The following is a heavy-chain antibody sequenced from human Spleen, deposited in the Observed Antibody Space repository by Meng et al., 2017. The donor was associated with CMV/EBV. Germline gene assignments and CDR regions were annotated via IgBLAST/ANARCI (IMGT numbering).Heavy chain of an antibody. D-gene: IGHD5-24*01. J-gene: IGHJ4*02. V-gene: IGHV3-7*01. CDR1: GLTFSSTW. CDR3: ARLGGWLQHYFDS. CDR2: IKQDGSEK. Sequence: GGSLRLSCGASGLTFSSTWMSWVRQAPGKGLEWVANIKQDGSEKYYVDSLKGRFTISRDNTENSLHLQMNSLRAEDTAVYFCARLGGWLQHYFDSWGQGTLVTVSS.